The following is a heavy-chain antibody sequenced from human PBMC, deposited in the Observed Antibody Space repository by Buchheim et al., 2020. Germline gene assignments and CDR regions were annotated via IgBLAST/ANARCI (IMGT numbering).Heavy chain of an antibody. V-gene: IGHV1-2*04. J-gene: IGHJ6*02. Sequence: QVQLVQSGAEVKKPGASVKVSCKASGYTFTGYYMHWVRQAPGQGLEWMGWINPNSGGTNCAQKFQGWVTMTRDTSISTAYMELSRLRSDDTAVYYCAREAIAVAGTGGSYYGMDVWGQGTT. CDR3: AREAIAVAGTGGSYYGMDV. D-gene: IGHD6-19*01. CDR1: GYTFTGYY. CDR2: INPNSGGT.